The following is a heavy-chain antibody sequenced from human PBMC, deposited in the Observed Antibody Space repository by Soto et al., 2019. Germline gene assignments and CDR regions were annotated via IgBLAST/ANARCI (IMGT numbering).Heavy chain of an antibody. V-gene: IGHV1-8*01. CDR3: ASERTGTTSMAV. Sequence: QVQLVQSGAAVKKPGASVKVSCKASGYTFTSYDINRGRQATGQGLEWMGWMNPNSGNTGYAQKFQGRVTMTRNTSISTAYMELSSLRSEDTAVYYCASERTGTTSMAVWGQGTTVTVSS. D-gene: IGHD1-1*01. CDR2: MNPNSGNT. J-gene: IGHJ6*02. CDR1: GYTFTSYD.